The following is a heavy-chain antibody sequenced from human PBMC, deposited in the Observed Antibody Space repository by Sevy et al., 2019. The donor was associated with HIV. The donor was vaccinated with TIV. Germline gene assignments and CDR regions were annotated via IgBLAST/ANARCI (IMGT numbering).Heavy chain of an antibody. Sequence: GGSLRLSCAASGLTFSSYSMNWVRQAPGKGLEWVSYISGGSHTIYYADSVKGRFTISRDNAKNSLFLQMSSLRGEDTAVYYCARGEIGEMVNWGQGTLVTVSS. CDR1: GLTFSSYS. D-gene: IGHD3-10*01. J-gene: IGHJ4*02. V-gene: IGHV3-48*01. CDR2: ISGGSHTI. CDR3: ARGEIGEMVN.